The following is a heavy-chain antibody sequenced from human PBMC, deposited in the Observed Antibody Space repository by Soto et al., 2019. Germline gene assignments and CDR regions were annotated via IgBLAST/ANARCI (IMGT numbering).Heavy chain of an antibody. D-gene: IGHD3-9*01. CDR3: AREFDTLGWCDP. V-gene: IGHV5-10-1*01. CDR2: IDPSDSYT. Sequence: GESLKISCEGSGYSFTNYWITWVRLTPGKGLEWMGRIDPSDSYTKYSPSFQGHVTISADESTNTAYLQWSSLQASDTAIYYCAREFDTLGWCDPWGQGTLVTVSS. J-gene: IGHJ5*02. CDR1: GYSFTNYW.